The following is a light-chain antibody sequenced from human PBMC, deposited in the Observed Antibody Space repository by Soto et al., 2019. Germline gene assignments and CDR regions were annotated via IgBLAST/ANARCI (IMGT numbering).Light chain of an antibody. J-gene: IGLJ1*01. V-gene: IGLV2-14*01. CDR1: SGYVGGYNY. CDR2: DVS. CDR3: SSYTSSSTYV. Sequence: QSALTQPASLSGSPGQSITISCPGTSGYVGGYNYVSRYQQHPGKAPKLMIYDVSNRPSGVSNRFSGSKSGNTASLTISGLQAEDEADYYCSSYTSSSTYVFGTGTKVTVL.